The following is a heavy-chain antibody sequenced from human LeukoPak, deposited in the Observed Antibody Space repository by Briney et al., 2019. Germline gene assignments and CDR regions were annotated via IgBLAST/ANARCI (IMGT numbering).Heavy chain of an antibody. Sequence: ASVPVSFMPSVYTFTDYYMHWVRQAPGQGRAWMGWINPNSGGTNYGQKFQGRVTMTRDTSISTAYMELSRLRSDDTAVYYCARGGIYGSGSYYKESIDYWGQGTLVTVSS. J-gene: IGHJ4*02. CDR3: ARGGIYGSGSYYKESIDY. CDR1: VYTFTDYY. CDR2: INPNSGGT. D-gene: IGHD3-10*01. V-gene: IGHV1-2*02.